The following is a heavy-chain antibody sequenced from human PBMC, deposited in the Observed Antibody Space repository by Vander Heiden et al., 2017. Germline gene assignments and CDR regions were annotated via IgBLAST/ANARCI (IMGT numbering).Heavy chain of an antibody. Sequence: QVQLVQSGAEVKKPGSSVTVSCKASRGTFNSYAISWVRQAPGLGLEWMGGIIPFLGMANYTQKFRGRVTITADKSADAVYMELNNLRSEDTAVYYCARDSGNYWGQGTLVTVSS. V-gene: IGHV1-69*10. CDR2: IIPFLGMA. D-gene: IGHD1-26*01. CDR3: ARDSGNY. CDR1: RGTFNSYA. J-gene: IGHJ4*02.